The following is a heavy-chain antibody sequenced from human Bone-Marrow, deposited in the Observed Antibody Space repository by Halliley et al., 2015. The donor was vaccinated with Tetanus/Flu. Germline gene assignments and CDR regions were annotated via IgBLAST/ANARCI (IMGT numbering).Heavy chain of an antibody. CDR2: IYHSGET. V-gene: IGHV4-31*03. Sequence: TLSLTCTVSGGSVSSGGFYWNWIRQHPEKGLEWIGFIYHSGETKYSPSLKSRVTISVDTSKNQVSLKLKSVTAADTAMYFCARGMYYYDSGNPSGYYLDYWGQGTLVTVSS. D-gene: IGHD3-10*01. J-gene: IGHJ4*02. CDR1: GGSVSSGGFY. CDR3: ARGMYYYDSGNPSGYYLDY.